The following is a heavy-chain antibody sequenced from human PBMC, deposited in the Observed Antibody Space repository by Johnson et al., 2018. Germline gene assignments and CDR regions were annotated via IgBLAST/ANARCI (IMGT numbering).Heavy chain of an antibody. CDR2: ISYDGSNK. J-gene: IGHJ6*03. CDR3: AKDWVYAMVHYYYYMDV. V-gene: IGHV3-30*18. Sequence: QVQLVQSGGGVVQPGRSLRLSCAASGFTFSSYGMHWVRQAPGKGLEWVAVISYDGSNKYYADSVKGRFTISRDNSKNTRYLQMNSLRAEDTAVYYCAKDWVYAMVHYYYYMDVWGKGTTVTVSS. D-gene: IGHD2-8*01. CDR1: GFTFSSYG.